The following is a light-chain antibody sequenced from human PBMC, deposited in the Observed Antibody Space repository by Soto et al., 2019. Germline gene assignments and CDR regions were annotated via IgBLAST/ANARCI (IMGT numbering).Light chain of an antibody. CDR3: QQYNGWPSLT. CDR1: QTVNSNY. V-gene: IGKV3-20*01. CDR2: GAS. J-gene: IGKJ4*01. Sequence: VLTQSPGTLSLSPGERATLSCRASQTVNSNYLAWYQHRPGQTPRVVIYGASRRATGIPDRFSGSGTGTDFTLTISSLQSEDVAVYFCQQYNGWPSLTFGGGTKVDIK.